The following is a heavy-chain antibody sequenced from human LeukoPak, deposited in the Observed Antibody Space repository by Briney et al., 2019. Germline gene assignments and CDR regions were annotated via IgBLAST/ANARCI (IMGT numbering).Heavy chain of an antibody. J-gene: IGHJ4*02. D-gene: IGHD3-16*01. V-gene: IGHV3-15*01. CDR3: AKDYTGGYPFDY. CDR2: IKSKTDGGTT. Sequence: PGGSLRLSCAASGFTFSNAWMSWVRQAPGKGLEWVGRIKSKTDGGTTDYAAPVKGRFTISRDNSKNTLYLQMNSLRAEDTAVYYCAKDYTGGYPFDYWGQGTLVTVSS. CDR1: GFTFSNAW.